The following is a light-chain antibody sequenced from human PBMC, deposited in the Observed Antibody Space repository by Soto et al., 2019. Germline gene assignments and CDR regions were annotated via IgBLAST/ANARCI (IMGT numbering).Light chain of an antibody. Sequence: IVLTQSPGTLSLSPGERATLSCRASQSVSSSYLAWYQQKPGPAPRLLRYGASSRATGIPDRFSGSGSGTDFTLTISRLEPEDCAVYYCQQYGSSPYTFGQGTKLEIK. CDR3: QQYGSSPYT. CDR1: QSVSSSY. V-gene: IGKV3-20*01. CDR2: GAS. J-gene: IGKJ2*01.